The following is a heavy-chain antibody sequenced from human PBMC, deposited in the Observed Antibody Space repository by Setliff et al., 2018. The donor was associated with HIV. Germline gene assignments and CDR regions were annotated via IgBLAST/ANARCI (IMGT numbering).Heavy chain of an antibody. D-gene: IGHD3-16*02. V-gene: IGHV5-51*01. J-gene: IGHJ4*02. CDR1: GFSFDSHW. Sequence: GESLKISCKGSGFSFDSHWIGWVRQRPGKGLEWMGIIYPADSDTRYSPSFQGQVTISADKSINTAYLQWSSLKASDTAMYYCARHRIVKAYFDDWGQGTLVTVSS. CDR3: ARHRIVKAYFDD. CDR2: IYPADSDT.